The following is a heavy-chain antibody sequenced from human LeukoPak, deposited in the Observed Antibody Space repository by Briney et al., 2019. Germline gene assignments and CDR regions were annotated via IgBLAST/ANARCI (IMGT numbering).Heavy chain of an antibody. CDR3: ATGGWLVENGY. Sequence: GGSLRLSCAASGFTFSSYAMSWVRQAPGKGLEWVSAISGSGGSTYYADSVKGRFTISRGNSKNTLYLQMNSLRAEDTAVYYCATGGWLVENGYWGQGTLVTASS. D-gene: IGHD6-19*01. V-gene: IGHV3-23*01. CDR2: ISGSGGST. J-gene: IGHJ4*02. CDR1: GFTFSSYA.